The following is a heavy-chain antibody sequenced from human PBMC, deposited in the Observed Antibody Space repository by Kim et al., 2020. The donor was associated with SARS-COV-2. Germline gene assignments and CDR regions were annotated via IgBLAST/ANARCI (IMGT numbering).Heavy chain of an antibody. D-gene: IGHD6-6*01. V-gene: IGHV3-30*02. CDR3: AKVKSIAARGAFDI. Sequence: ACSVKGRLAISRDNPKNTLYLQMNSLRAEDTAVYYCAKVKSIAARGAFDIWGRGTMVTVSS. J-gene: IGHJ3*02.